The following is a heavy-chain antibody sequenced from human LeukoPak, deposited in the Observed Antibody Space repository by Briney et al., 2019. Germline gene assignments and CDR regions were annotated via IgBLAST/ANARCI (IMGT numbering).Heavy chain of an antibody. V-gene: IGHV3-33*01. CDR2: IRSDGSSE. J-gene: IGHJ4*02. CDR1: GFIFSTYG. CDR3: ARYCSGGTCYVGLI. Sequence: PGGSLRLSCVASGFIFSTYGTHWVRQAPGKGPEWVAVIRSDGSSEYYADSVKGRFIISRDNSKNTLYLQMNSLRAEDTAMYYCARYCSGGTCYVGLIWGQGTLVTVSS. D-gene: IGHD2-15*01.